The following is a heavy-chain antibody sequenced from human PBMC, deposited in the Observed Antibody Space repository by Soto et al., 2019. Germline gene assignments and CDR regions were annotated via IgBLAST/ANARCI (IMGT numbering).Heavy chain of an antibody. CDR3: ARTRSAWSDFHYYSLDV. D-gene: IGHD1-26*01. CDR1: GFTFDDNA. V-gene: IGHV3-9*01. CDR2: INWKSDI. J-gene: IGHJ6*02. Sequence: GGSLRLSCAVSGFTFDDNAMHWVRQAPEKGLEWVSGINWKSDIGYADSVKGRFTISRDNSNSALYVQMNSLTGEDTAVYYCARTRSAWSDFHYYSLDVWGQGTTVTVSS.